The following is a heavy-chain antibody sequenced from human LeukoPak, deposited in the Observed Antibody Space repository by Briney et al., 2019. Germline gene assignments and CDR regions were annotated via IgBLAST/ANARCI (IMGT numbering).Heavy chain of an antibody. CDR1: GGSFSGYY. D-gene: IGHD3-3*01. CDR3: ASDTIGRGEYFQH. J-gene: IGHJ1*01. V-gene: IGHV4-34*01. Sequence: SETLSLTCAVYGGSFSGYYWSWIRQPPGKGLEWIGEINHSGSTNYNPSLKSRVTISVDTSKNQFSLKLSSVTAADTAVYYCASDTIGRGEYFQHWGQGTLVTVSS. CDR2: INHSGST.